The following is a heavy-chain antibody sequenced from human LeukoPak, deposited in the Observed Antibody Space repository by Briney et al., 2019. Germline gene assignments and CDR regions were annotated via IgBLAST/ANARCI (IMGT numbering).Heavy chain of an antibody. J-gene: IGHJ4*02. CDR3: ARAGEVEQWLVPYYFDY. CDR1: GGSISSSSYY. Sequence: PSETLSLTCTVSGGSISSSSYYWGWIRQPPGKGLEWIGSIYYSGSTYYNPSLKSRVTISVDTSKNQFSLKLSSVTAADTAVYYCARAGEVEQWLVPYYFDYWGQGTLVTVSS. V-gene: IGHV4-39*07. CDR2: IYYSGST. D-gene: IGHD6-19*01.